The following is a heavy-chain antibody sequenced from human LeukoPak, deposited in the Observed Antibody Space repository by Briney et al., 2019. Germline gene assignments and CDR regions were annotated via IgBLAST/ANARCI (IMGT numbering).Heavy chain of an antibody. Sequence: VASVKVSCKASGGTFSSYAISWVRQAPGQGLEWMGGIIPIFGTANYAQKFQGRVTITTDESTSTAYMELSSLRSEDTAVYYCARGSVDTAMVTSTPDTYYYYYMDVWGKGTTVTVSS. J-gene: IGHJ6*03. D-gene: IGHD5-18*01. CDR3: ARGSVDTAMVTSTPDTYYYYYMDV. CDR1: GGTFSSYA. CDR2: IIPIFGTA. V-gene: IGHV1-69*05.